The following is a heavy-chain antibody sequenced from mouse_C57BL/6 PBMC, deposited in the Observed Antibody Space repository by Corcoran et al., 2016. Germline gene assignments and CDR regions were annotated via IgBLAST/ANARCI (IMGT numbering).Heavy chain of an antibody. D-gene: IGHD1-1*01. J-gene: IGHJ1*03. CDR1: GYTFTDYY. V-gene: IGHV1-26*01. CDR3: ARSHYGSSYGYFDV. CDR2: INPNNGGT. Sequence: EVQLQQSGPELVKPGASVKISCKASGYTFTDYYMNWVKQSHGKSLEWIGDINPNNGGTSYNQKFKGKATLTVDKSSSTAYMELRSLTSEDSAVYYGARSHYGSSYGYFDVWGTGTTVTVSS.